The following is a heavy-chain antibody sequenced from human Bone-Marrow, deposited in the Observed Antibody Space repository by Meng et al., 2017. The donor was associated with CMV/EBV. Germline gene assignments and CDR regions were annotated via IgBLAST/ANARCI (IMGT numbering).Heavy chain of an antibody. J-gene: IGHJ4*02. CDR1: GFTFSSYW. V-gene: IGHV3-74*01. Sequence: GGSLRLSCAASGFTFSSYWMHWVRQAPGKGLVWVSRINSDGSSTSYADSVKGRFTISKDSAKNTLYLQMNSLRAGDTAVYYCARGYSGTYGVDYWGQGTLVTVSS. CDR3: ARGYSGTYGVDY. D-gene: IGHD1-26*01. CDR2: INSDGSST.